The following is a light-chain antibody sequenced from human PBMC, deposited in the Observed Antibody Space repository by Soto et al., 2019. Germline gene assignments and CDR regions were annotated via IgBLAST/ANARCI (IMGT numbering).Light chain of an antibody. CDR3: QQNYITPLA. J-gene: IGKJ3*01. CDR1: QSISSY. V-gene: IGKV1-39*01. CDR2: AVS. Sequence: DIEMTQSPSSLSASVGDRVTITCRASQSISSYLNWYQQKPGKAPRLLIYAVSNLQSGVPSRFSGSGSGTDFTLTISSLHPEVFASYYYQQNYITPLACGPGTKVD.